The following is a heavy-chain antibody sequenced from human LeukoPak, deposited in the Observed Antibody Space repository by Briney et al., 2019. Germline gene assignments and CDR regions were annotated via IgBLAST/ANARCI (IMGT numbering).Heavy chain of an antibody. CDR1: AFTFSSYW. J-gene: IGHJ5*02. Sequence: GGSLRLSCAAAAFTFSSYWMHWVRQAPGKGLVWVSRINSVGSSRSYADSVKGRFTISRDNAKNTLYLQMNSPRAEDTAVYYCARAPDVDTAMVFDPWGQGTLVTVSS. CDR3: ARAPDVDTAMVFDP. V-gene: IGHV3-74*01. CDR2: INSVGSSR. D-gene: IGHD5-18*01.